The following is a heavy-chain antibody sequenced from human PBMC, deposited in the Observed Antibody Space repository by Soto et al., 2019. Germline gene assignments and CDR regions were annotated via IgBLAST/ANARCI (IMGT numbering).Heavy chain of an antibody. CDR1: RFTFSSYA. J-gene: IGHJ4*02. D-gene: IGHD2-2*02. CDR3: AREEAAIFDI. Sequence: GGSLRLSCAAFRFTFSSYAMHWVRQAPGKGLEWVAVISYDGSHKNHADSVKGRFTISRDNSEDTLYLQMNSLRTEDTAVYYCAREEAAIFDIWGQGTLVTVSS. V-gene: IGHV3-30-3*01. CDR2: ISYDGSHK.